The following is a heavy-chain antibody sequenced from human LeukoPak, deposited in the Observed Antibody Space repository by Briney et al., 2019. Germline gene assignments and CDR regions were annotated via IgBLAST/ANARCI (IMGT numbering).Heavy chain of an antibody. V-gene: IGHV3-23*01. Sequence: GGSLRLSCAASGFTFSSYAMSWVRQAPGKGLEWVSAISGSGGSTYYADSVKGRFTISRDNSKKTLYLQMNSLRAEDTAVYYCARDLFEWELPSDWGQGTLVTVSS. D-gene: IGHD1-26*01. CDR2: ISGSGGST. J-gene: IGHJ4*02. CDR1: GFTFSSYA. CDR3: ARDLFEWELPSD.